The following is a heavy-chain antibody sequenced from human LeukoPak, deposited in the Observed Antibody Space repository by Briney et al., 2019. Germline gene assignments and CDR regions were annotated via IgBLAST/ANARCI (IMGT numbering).Heavy chain of an antibody. CDR3: AKVGGKDIVSSRPGGY. CDR2: IGGSGSNT. J-gene: IGHJ4*02. Sequence: PGRSLRLSCAASGFTFRIYAMSWVRQAPGKGLEWVSSIGGSGSNTYYADSVKGRFTISRDNSKNTLYLQMNSLRAEDTAVYYCAKVGGKDIVSSRPGGYWGQGTLVTVSS. V-gene: IGHV3-23*01. CDR1: GFTFRIYA. D-gene: IGHD2-15*01.